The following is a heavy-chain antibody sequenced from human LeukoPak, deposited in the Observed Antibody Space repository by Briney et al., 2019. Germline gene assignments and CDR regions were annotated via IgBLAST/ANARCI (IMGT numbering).Heavy chain of an antibody. CDR3: ASFPAIAVAGLIDY. D-gene: IGHD6-19*01. CDR2: IYYSGST. Sequence: SETLSLTCTVSGGSISSSSYSWGWIRQPPGKGLEWIGSIYYSGSTYYNPSLKSRVTISVDTSKNQFSLKLSSVTAADTAVYYCASFPAIAVAGLIDYWGQGTLVTVSS. V-gene: IGHV4-39*01. J-gene: IGHJ4*02. CDR1: GGSISSSSYS.